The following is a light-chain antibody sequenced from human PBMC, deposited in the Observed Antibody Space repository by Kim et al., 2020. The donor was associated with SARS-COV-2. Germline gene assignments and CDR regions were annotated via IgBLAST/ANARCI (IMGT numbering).Light chain of an antibody. CDR2: GAF. V-gene: IGKV1-39*01. J-gene: IGKJ2*02. Sequence: DIQLTQSPSSLSASVGDRVTITCRASQSISSYLNWYQQKPGKAPKLLIYGAFSLQSGVPSRFSGSGSGTHFTLTISSLQREDFATYYCQQSSNRPRTFGQGTKLEI. CDR1: QSISSY. CDR3: QQSSNRPRT.